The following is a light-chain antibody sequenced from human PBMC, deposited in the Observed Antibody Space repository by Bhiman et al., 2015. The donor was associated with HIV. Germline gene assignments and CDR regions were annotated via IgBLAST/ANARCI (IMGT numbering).Light chain of an antibody. Sequence: QSVLTQPPSVSAAPGQKVTISCSGGSSNIGNYYVSWYLQLPGTAPKLLIYENNKRPSGIPDRFSASKSGTSASLAIIGLRSEDEADYYCAAWDDSLSGHVVFGGGTKLTVL. V-gene: IGLV1-51*02. CDR2: ENN. CDR3: AAWDDSLSGHVV. J-gene: IGLJ2*01. CDR1: SSNIGNYY.